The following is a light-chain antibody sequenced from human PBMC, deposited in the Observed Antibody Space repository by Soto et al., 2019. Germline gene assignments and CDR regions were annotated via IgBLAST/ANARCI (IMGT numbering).Light chain of an antibody. CDR1: QDIRND. J-gene: IGKJ1*01. Sequence: IQMTQSPSSVSASVGDRVTITCRASQDIRNDLGWFQHRPGTAPKLLIYAASNLQDGVPSRFGGSGSGTDFTLTISSLQPEDFATYFCLQDYTYPWTFGQGTKVDIK. CDR3: LQDYTYPWT. CDR2: AAS. V-gene: IGKV1-6*01.